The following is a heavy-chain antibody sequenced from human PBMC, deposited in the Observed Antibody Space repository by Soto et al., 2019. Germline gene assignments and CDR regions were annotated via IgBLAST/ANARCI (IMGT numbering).Heavy chain of an antibody. CDR1: GFTFSSYS. V-gene: IGHV3-48*01. CDR3: ASLHYLSDY. CDR2: ISSSSTI. J-gene: IGHJ4*02. Sequence: GGSLRLSCAASGFTFSSYSMNWVRQAPGKGLEWVSYISSSSTIYYADSVKGRFTISRDNAKNSLYLQMNSLRAEDTAVYYCASLHYLSDYWGQGTLVTVSS. D-gene: IGHD4-4*01.